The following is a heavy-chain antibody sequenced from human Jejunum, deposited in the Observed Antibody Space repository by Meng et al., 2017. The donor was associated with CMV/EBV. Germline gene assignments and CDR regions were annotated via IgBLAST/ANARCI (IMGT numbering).Heavy chain of an antibody. Sequence: SCGASGFTLSSYWMGWVRQGPGKGLEWVANINQDGEEKYYADSVKGRFSIFRDNAKNSLYLQMNSLRAEDTAVYYCAAYIKDAFDLWGQGTMVTVSS. CDR2: INQDGEEK. V-gene: IGHV3-7*01. CDR1: GFTLSSYW. CDR3: AAYIKDAFDL. D-gene: IGHD2-21*01. J-gene: IGHJ3*01.